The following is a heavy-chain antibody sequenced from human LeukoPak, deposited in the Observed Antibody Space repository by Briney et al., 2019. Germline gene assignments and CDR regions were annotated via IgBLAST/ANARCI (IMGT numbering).Heavy chain of an antibody. CDR2: IIPILGIA. V-gene: IGHV1-69*02. J-gene: IGHJ4*02. CDR1: GGTFSSYT. Sequence: GASVKVSCKASGGTFSSYTISWVRQAPGQGLEWMGRIIPILGIANYAQKFQGRVTITADKSTSTAYMELSRLRSEDPAVYFCVRAREATDFDYWGQGTLVTVSS. D-gene: IGHD1-26*01. CDR3: VRAREATDFDY.